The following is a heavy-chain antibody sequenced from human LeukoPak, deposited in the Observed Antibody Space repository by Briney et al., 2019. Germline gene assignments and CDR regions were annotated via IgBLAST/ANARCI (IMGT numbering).Heavy chain of an antibody. CDR1: GFTFSSHG. CDR3: ARREYYYVSSGYYSFDY. Sequence: GWSLRLPCAASGFTFSSHGMHWVGQAPGKGLEWVAVIWYVGSKKYHADSVKGRFTISRDNSKNTLYLQMNSLRAEDTAVYYCARREYYYVSSGYYSFDYWGQGTLVTVSS. D-gene: IGHD3-22*01. V-gene: IGHV3-33*01. J-gene: IGHJ4*02. CDR2: IWYVGSKK.